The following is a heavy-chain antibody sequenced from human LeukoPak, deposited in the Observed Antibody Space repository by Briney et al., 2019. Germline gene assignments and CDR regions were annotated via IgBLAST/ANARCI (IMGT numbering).Heavy chain of an antibody. CDR3: ARAADRSDHWVLISAFDI. J-gene: IGHJ3*02. CDR2: ISVSGGII. CDR1: GFTFSAHY. Sequence: GGSLRLSCAASGFTFSAHYMSWIRQAPGKGLEWISYISVSGGIIDYADSVKGRFTIPRDNARNSLYLQMNSLTAEDTALYYWARAADRSDHWVLISAFDIWGQGKMVTASS. V-gene: IGHV3-11*01. D-gene: IGHD3-22*01.